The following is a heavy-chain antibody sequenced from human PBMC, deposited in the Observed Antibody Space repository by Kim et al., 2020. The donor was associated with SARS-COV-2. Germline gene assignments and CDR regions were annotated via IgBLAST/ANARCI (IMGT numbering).Heavy chain of an antibody. V-gene: IGHV3-13*04. Sequence: GGSLRLSCAASGFTFSSYDMHWVRQATGKGLEWVSAIGTAGDTYYPGSVKGRFTISRENAKNSLYIQMNSLRAGDTAVYYCARASRIVAAAGTGFYYGMDVWGQETTVTVSS. J-gene: IGHJ6*02. CDR3: ARASRIVAAAGTGFYYGMDV. D-gene: IGHD6-13*01. CDR1: GFTFSSYD. CDR2: IGTAGDT.